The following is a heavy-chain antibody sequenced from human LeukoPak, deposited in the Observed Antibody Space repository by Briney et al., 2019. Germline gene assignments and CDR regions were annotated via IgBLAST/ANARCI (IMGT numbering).Heavy chain of an antibody. D-gene: IGHD3-10*01. V-gene: IGHV3-53*01. CDR1: GFNVSAKS. CDR3: ARSPHALWFGGGAFDY. Sequence: GGSLRLSCAASGFNVSAKSMSWVRQTPEKGLEWVSVIYSTGITAYADSVKGRFSISRDNSKNILALQMNSLRVEDTAVYYCARSPHALWFGGGAFDYWGQGTPVTVSS. J-gene: IGHJ4*02. CDR2: IYSTGIT.